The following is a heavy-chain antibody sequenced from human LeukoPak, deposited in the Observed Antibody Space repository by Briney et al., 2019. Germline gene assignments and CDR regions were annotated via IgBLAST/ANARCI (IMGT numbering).Heavy chain of an antibody. J-gene: IGHJ4*02. D-gene: IGHD1-26*01. CDR2: LYYSGST. Sequence: SETLSLTCTVSGGSISSSSYYWGWIRQPPGKGLEWIGSLYYSGSTYYNPSLKSRVTISVDTSKNQFSLKLSSVTAADTAVYYCASVLVGSLPYYWGQGTLVTVSS. CDR3: ASVLVGSLPYY. V-gene: IGHV4-39*07. CDR1: GGSISSSSYY.